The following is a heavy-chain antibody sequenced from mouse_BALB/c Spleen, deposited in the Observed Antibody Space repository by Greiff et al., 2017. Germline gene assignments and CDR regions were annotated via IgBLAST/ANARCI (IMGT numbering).Heavy chain of an antibody. Sequence: EVQLQESGGGLVQPKGSLKLSCAASGFTFNTYAMNWVRQAPGKGLEWVARIRSKSNNYATYYADSVKDRFTISRDDSQSMLYLQMNNLKTEDTAMYYCVRQGFGSGYGWYFDVWGAGTTVTVSS. CDR1: GFTFNTYA. J-gene: IGHJ1*01. V-gene: IGHV10-1*02. CDR2: IRSKSNNYAT. CDR3: VRQGFGSGYGWYFDV. D-gene: IGHD2-2*01.